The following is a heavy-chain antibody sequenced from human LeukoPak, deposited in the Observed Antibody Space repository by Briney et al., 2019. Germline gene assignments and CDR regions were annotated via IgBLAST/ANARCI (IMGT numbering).Heavy chain of an antibody. CDR2: VYYSGTT. Sequence: SSETLSLTCTVSSGSISTYYWGWIRQPPGKGLEWIGCVYYSGTTYYNPSLKSRVTISVDTSKNQFSLKLHSVTASDTAVYYCARDGGTYSMDVWGQGTTATVS. CDR3: ARDGGTYSMDV. J-gene: IGHJ6*02. D-gene: IGHD3-16*01. CDR1: SGSISTYY. V-gene: IGHV4-59*01.